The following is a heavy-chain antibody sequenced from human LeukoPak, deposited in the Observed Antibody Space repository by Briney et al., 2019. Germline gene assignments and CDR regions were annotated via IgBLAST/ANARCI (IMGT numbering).Heavy chain of an antibody. CDR3: AGDRDYYETSGYYLTFFDS. V-gene: IGHV3-48*01. Sequence: GGSLRLSCAASGFTFSTYSMNWVRQAPGKGLEWVSYIGISSTSIYYADSVKGRFTISRDNAKNSLYLQMNSLRAEDTAVYYCAGDRDYYETSGYYLTFFDSWGQGTLVTVSS. CDR2: IGISSTSI. CDR1: GFTFSTYS. J-gene: IGHJ4*02. D-gene: IGHD3-22*01.